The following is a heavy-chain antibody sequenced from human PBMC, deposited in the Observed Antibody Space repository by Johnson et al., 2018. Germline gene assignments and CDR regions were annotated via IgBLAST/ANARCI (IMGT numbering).Heavy chain of an antibody. J-gene: IGHJ3*01. CDR3: ARGDFVYAFDF. CDR2: IGTAGDT. V-gene: IGHV3-13*01. CDR1: GFTFSSYD. D-gene: IGHD2-21*02. Sequence: VQLVESGGGLVQPGGSLRLSCAASGFTFSSYDMHWVRQATGKGLEWVSAIGTAGDTYYPGSVKGRFTISRENAKNSLYLHMNSLRAGDTAVYYCARGDFVYAFDFWGQGTMVTVSA.